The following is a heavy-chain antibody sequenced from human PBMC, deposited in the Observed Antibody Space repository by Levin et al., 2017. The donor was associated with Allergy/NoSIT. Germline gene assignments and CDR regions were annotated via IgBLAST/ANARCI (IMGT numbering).Heavy chain of an antibody. CDR2: IYYNGSP. J-gene: IGHJ4*02. CDR1: GGSIRNYY. D-gene: IGHD6-13*01. Sequence: SQTLSLTCVVSGGSIRNYYWGWIRQTPGKGLVCIGYIYYNGSPNYNPSLKSRVTISVDTSKNQFSLKLSSVTAADTAVYYCARVGAAAGYYFDYWGQGALVTVSS. V-gene: IGHV4-59*01. CDR3: ARVGAAAGYYFDY.